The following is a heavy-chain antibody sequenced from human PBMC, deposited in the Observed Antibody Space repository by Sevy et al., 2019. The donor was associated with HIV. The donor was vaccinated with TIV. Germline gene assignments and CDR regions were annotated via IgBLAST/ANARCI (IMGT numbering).Heavy chain of an antibody. D-gene: IGHD4-17*01. V-gene: IGHV6-1*01. Sequence: QSQTLSLTCAISGDSVSSNSAAWNWIRQSPSRGLEWLGRTYYRAKWYHHYAVPMRGRITVDPDTSDNLVSLQLNSVTPDDSGVYYCARVREGKFRTVDGLGVWGQGTTVIVSS. CDR3: ARVREGKFRTVDGLGV. J-gene: IGHJ6*02. CDR1: GDSVSSNSAA. CDR2: TYYRAKWYH.